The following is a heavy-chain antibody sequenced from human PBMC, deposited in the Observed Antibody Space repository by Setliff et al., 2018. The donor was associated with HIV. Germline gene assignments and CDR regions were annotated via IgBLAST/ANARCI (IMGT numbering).Heavy chain of an antibody. V-gene: IGHV7-4-1*02. J-gene: IGHJ6*03. CDR1: GYTFTSHD. D-gene: IGHD3-10*01. CDR3: ARLGDYYGSGLMDV. Sequence: ASVKVSCKASGYTFTSHDMSWVRQAPGQGLEWMGWINTNTGNPTFAQVFTGRLVFPMDTSVSTAYLQTSNLKAEDTAVYYCARLGDYYGSGLMDVWGEGTTVTVSS. CDR2: INTNTGNP.